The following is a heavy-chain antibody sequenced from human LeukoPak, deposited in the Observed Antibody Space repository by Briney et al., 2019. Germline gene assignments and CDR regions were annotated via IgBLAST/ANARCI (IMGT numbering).Heavy chain of an antibody. J-gene: IGHJ4*02. CDR2: IWYDGSNK. D-gene: IGHD5-18*01. CDR1: GFTFSSYG. Sequence: GGSLRLSCAASGFTFSSYGMHWVRQAPGKGLEWVAVIWYDGSNKYYADSAKGRFTISRDNSKNTLYLQMNSLRAEDTAVYYCARDEESYGYSFDYWGQGTLVTVSS. CDR3: ARDEESYGYSFDY. V-gene: IGHV3-33*01.